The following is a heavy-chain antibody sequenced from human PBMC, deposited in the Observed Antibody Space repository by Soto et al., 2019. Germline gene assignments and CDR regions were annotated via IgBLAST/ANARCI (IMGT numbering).Heavy chain of an antibody. J-gene: IGHJ4*02. Sequence: GRSLRLSCAASGFTFSSNWMSWVRQAPGKGMEWVANIKEDGSQMYYMGSVEGRFAISRDDAKNSLYLLMNSLRAEDTAVYYCARCRMARLHDYSGQGTLGTGFS. CDR3: ARCRMARLHDY. D-gene: IGHD2-8*01. CDR1: GFTFSSNW. V-gene: IGHV3-7*01. CDR2: IKEDGSQM.